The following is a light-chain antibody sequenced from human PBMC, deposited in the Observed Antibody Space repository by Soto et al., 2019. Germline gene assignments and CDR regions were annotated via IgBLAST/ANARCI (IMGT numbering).Light chain of an antibody. V-gene: IGLV1-47*01. CDR2: RNN. CDR1: SSNIGSNY. Sequence: LTQPPSASGTPGQRVTISCSGSSSNIGSNYVYWYQQLPGTAPKLLIYRNNQRPSGVPDRFSGSKSGTSASLAISGLRSEDEADYYCAAWDDSLSVPYVFGTGTKVTVL. J-gene: IGLJ1*01. CDR3: AAWDDSLSVPYV.